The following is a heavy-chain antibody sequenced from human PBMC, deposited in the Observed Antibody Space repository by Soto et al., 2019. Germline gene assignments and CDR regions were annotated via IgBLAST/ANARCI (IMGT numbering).Heavy chain of an antibody. J-gene: IGHJ4*02. CDR1: GGIVSSNSAV. CDR2: TYYRSKWYN. D-gene: IGHD5-12*01. CDR3: ASGDAEMATIDY. V-gene: IGHV6-1*01. Sequence: SQTLSLTCAISGGIVSSNSAVCNWIRQSPARGHEWVGMTYYRSKWYNDYEVSVKSRITTNPDTSKNQFSLQLNSVPTEDTAVYYCASGDAEMATIDYWGQGTLVTVSS.